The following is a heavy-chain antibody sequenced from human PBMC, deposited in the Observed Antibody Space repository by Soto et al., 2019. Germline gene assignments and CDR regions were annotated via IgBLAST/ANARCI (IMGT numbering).Heavy chain of an antibody. Sequence: SETLSLTCTVSGGSISSSSYYWGWIRQPPGKGLEWIGSIYYSGSTYYNPSLKSRVTISVDTSKNQFSLKLSSVTAADTAVYYCARNPLKGYFDYWGQGTLVT. CDR2: IYYSGST. J-gene: IGHJ4*02. D-gene: IGHD3-9*01. V-gene: IGHV4-39*01. CDR1: GGSISSSSYY. CDR3: ARNPLKGYFDY.